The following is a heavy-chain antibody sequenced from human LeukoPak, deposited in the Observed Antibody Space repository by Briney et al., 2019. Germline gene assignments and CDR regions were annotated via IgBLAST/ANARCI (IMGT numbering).Heavy chain of an antibody. Sequence: SDTLSLTCDVSGYSIRSGHYWGWIRQPPGKGLEWIVTIHYGGKTYNNPSLESRVTISLDTSKNQFSLQLTSLTAADTAVYYCARARLDGACFFDSRGRGTLVVVSS. CDR2: IHYGGKT. J-gene: IGHJ4*02. D-gene: IGHD5-24*01. V-gene: IGHV4-38-2*01. CDR1: GYSIRSGHY. CDR3: ARARLDGACFFDS.